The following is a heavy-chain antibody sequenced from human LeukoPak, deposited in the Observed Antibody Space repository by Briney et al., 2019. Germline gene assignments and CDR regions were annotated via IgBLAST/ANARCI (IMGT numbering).Heavy chain of an antibody. Sequence: ASVKVSCTASGGTFSSYAISWVRQAPGQGLEWMGGIIPIFGTANYAQKFQGRVTITADESTSTAYMEPSSLRSEDTAVYYCARELPGGYGMDVWGQGTTVTVSS. J-gene: IGHJ6*02. CDR1: GGTFSSYA. CDR2: IIPIFGTA. V-gene: IGHV1-69*13. CDR3: ARELPGGYGMDV. D-gene: IGHD3-10*01.